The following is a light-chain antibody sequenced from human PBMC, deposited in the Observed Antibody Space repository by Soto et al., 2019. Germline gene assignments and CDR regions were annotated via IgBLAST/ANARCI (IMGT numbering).Light chain of an antibody. CDR2: VAS. Sequence: EIVMTQSPGILCLSPGERATLSCTASQSVSNNYLAWYQQKPGQAPRLLIYVASIRATGIPDRFSGSGSGTDLTLTINRLEPEDSAISYCQQYHHSPWTFVQGTKVQIK. CDR3: QQYHHSPWT. CDR1: QSVSNNY. V-gene: IGKV3-20*01. J-gene: IGKJ1*01.